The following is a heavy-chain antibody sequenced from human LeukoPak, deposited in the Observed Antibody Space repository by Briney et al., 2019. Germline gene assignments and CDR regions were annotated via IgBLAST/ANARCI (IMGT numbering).Heavy chain of an antibody. Sequence: SETLSLTCAVYGGSFSGYYWSWIRQPPGKGLEWIGEINHSGSTNYNPSLKSRVTISVDTSKNQFSLKLSSVTAADTAVYYWGRNFWSGYYGYWGQGTLVTVSS. J-gene: IGHJ4*02. D-gene: IGHD3-3*01. V-gene: IGHV4-34*01. CDR1: GGSFSGYY. CDR3: GRNFWSGYYGY. CDR2: INHSGST.